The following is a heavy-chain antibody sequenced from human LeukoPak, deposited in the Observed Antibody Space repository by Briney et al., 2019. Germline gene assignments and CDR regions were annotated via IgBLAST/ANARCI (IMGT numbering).Heavy chain of an antibody. Sequence: SETLSLTCAVYGGSFSGYYWSWIRQPPGKGLEWIGEINHSGSTNYNPSLKSRVTISVDTSKNQFSLKLSSVTAADTAVFYCARDKDIVVVPAATHRAFDYWGQGTLVTVSS. CDR2: INHSGST. CDR3: ARDKDIVVVPAATHRAFDY. CDR1: GGSFSGYY. J-gene: IGHJ4*02. D-gene: IGHD2-2*01. V-gene: IGHV4-34*01.